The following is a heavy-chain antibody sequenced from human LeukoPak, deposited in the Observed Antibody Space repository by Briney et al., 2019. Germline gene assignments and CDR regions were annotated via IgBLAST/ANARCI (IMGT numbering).Heavy chain of an antibody. J-gene: IGHJ3*02. CDR2: IYYSGST. CDR1: GGSISSSSYY. V-gene: IGHV4-39*07. Sequence: PSETLSLTCTVSGGSISSSSYYWGWIRQPPGKGLEGIGSIYYSGSTYYNPSLKSRVTISVDTSKNQFSLKLSSVTAADTAVYYCAGLSGSDAFDIWGQGTIVTVSS. D-gene: IGHD3-22*01. CDR3: AGLSGSDAFDI.